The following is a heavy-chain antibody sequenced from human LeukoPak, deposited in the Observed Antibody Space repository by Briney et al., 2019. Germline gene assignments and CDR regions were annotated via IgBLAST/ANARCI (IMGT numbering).Heavy chain of an antibody. CDR2: IYYSGST. V-gene: IGHV4-30-4*01. J-gene: IGHJ5*02. CDR1: GGSISSGDYY. D-gene: IGHD1-14*01. Sequence: SQTLSLTCTVSGGSISSGDYYWSWIRQPPGKGLEWIGYIYYSGSTNYNPSLKSRVTISVDTSKNQFSLKLSSVTAADTAVYYCARAYRVSTYNWFDPWGQGTLVTVSS. CDR3: ARAYRVSTYNWFDP.